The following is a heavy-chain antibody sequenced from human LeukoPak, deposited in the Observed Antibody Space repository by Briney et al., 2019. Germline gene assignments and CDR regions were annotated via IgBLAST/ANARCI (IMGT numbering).Heavy chain of an antibody. J-gene: IGHJ4*02. V-gene: IGHV4-34*01. CDR2: INHSGST. D-gene: IGHD2-21*02. Sequence: KASETLSLTCAVYGGSFSGYYWSWTRQPPGKGLEWIGEINHSGSTNYNPSLKSRVTISVDTSKNQFSLKLSSVTAADTAVYYCARGTTYCGGDCYDYWGQGTLVTVSS. CDR1: GGSFSGYY. CDR3: ARGTTYCGGDCYDY.